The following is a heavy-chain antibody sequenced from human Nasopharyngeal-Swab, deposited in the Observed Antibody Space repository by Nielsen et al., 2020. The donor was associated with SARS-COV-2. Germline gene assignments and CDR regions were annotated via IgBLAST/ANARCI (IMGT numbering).Heavy chain of an antibody. Sequence: GGSLRLSCAASGFSFSTYTMNWVRQAPGKGLEWVSAISSSGDYIYHAASVKGRFTISRDNAKNSVYLQMNSLRAEDTAVYYCARDTPAMFAYWGQGMLVTVSS. CDR2: ISSSGDYI. CDR1: GFSFSTYT. J-gene: IGHJ4*02. CDR3: ARDTPAMFAY. V-gene: IGHV3-21*01.